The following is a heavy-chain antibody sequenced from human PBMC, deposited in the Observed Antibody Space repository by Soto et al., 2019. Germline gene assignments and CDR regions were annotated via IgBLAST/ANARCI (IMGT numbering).Heavy chain of an antibody. V-gene: IGHV4-59*08. CDR1: GGSISSYY. Sequence: QVQLQESGPGLVKPSETLSLTCTVSGGSISSYYWSWIRQPPGKGLEWIGYIYYSGSTNYNPSLKSRVTISVDTSKNQFSLKLSSVTAADTAVYYCARGIGVVAASDYWGQGTLVTVSS. D-gene: IGHD2-15*01. J-gene: IGHJ4*02. CDR3: ARGIGVVAASDY. CDR2: IYYSGST.